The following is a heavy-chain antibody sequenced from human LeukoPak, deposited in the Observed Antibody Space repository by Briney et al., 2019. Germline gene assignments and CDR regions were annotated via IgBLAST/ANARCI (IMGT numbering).Heavy chain of an antibody. V-gene: IGHV3-73*01. CDR1: GFTFSGSA. CDR3: ARDESGDNDAFDI. J-gene: IGHJ3*02. D-gene: IGHD2-21*01. Sequence: GGSLRLSCAASGFTFSGSAMHWVRQASGKGLEWVGRIRSKANSYATAYAASVKGRFTISRDDSKNTAYLQMNSLRVEDTAVYYCARDESGDNDAFDIWGQGTMVTVSS. CDR2: IRSKANSYAT.